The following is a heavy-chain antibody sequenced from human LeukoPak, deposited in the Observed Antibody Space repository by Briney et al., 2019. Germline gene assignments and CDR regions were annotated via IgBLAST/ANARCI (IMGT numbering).Heavy chain of an antibody. J-gene: IGHJ4*02. D-gene: IGHD2-2*01. CDR1: GFTFSSNS. CDR2: ISSSSSYI. V-gene: IGHV3-21*01. Sequence: KPGGSLRLSCAASGFTFSSNSMNWVRQAPGKGLEWVSSISSSSSYIYYADSVKGRFTISRDNAKNSLYLQMNSLRAEDTAVYYCARDRTAYCSSTSCCPGRTFDYWGQGTLVTVSS. CDR3: ARDRTAYCSSTSCCPGRTFDY.